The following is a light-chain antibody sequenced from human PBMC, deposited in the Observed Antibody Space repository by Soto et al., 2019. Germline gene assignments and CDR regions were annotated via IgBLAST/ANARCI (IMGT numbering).Light chain of an antibody. CDR2: LGS. CDR3: HQYDDGPYT. Sequence: DIVMTQSPLSLPVTPGEPASISCRSSQSLLHSNGYNYLDWYLQKPGQSPQLLIYLGSNRASGVPDRFSGSASGTEFTLTISGLQSEDFAVYYCHQYDDGPYTFGQGTKVEI. CDR1: QSLLHSNGYNY. J-gene: IGKJ2*01. V-gene: IGKV2-28*01.